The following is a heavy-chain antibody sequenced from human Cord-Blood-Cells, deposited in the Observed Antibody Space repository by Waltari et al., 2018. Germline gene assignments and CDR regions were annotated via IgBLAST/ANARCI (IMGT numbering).Heavy chain of an antibody. J-gene: IGHJ4*02. CDR3: ARDGGSGSYGTDY. CDR2: INPNRGGT. V-gene: IGHV1-2*02. D-gene: IGHD1-26*01. CDR1: GYTFTGYY. Sequence: QVQLVQSGAEVKKPGASVKVSCKASGYTFTGYYMHWVRQAPGQGLEWRGGINPNRGGTNYAQKFQGRVTMTRDTSISTAYMELSRLRSDDTAVYYCARDGGSGSYGTDYWGQGTLVTVSS.